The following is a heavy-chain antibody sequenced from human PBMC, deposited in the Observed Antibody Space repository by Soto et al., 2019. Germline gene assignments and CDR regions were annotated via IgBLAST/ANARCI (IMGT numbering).Heavy chain of an antibody. V-gene: IGHV1-69*08. CDR3: AREHTGYDDSSGYYYYAFDI. Sequence: QVQLVQSGAEVKKPGSSVKVSCKASGGTFSSYTISWVRQAPGQGLEWMGRIIPILGIAHYAPKVQGRVTITADKSTSTAYMELSILRSEDRAVYYWAREHTGYDDSSGYYYYAFDIWGQGTMVTVSS. J-gene: IGHJ3*02. D-gene: IGHD3-22*01. CDR1: GGTFSSYT. CDR2: IIPILGIA.